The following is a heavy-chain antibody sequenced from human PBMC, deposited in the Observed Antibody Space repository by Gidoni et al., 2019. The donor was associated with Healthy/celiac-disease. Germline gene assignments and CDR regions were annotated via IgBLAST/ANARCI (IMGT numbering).Heavy chain of an antibody. V-gene: IGHV4-59*01. D-gene: IGHD1-20*01. Sequence: QVQLQESGPGLVKPSETLSLTCTVSGGSISSYYWSWIRQPPGKGLEWIGYIYYSGSTNYNPSLKSRVTISVDTSKNQFSLKLSSVTAADTAVYYCARDPVSGAFDIWGQGTMVTVSS. CDR3: ARDPVSGAFDI. CDR1: GGSISSYY. J-gene: IGHJ3*02. CDR2: IYYSGST.